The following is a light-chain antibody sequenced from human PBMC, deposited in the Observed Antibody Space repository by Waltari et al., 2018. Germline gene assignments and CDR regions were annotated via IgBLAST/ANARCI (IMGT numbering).Light chain of an antibody. CDR3: QSADSSGAYVV. V-gene: IGLV3-25*03. CDR2: KDT. J-gene: IGLJ3*02. CDR1: TLPKQY. Sequence: SYEVTQPPSVSVSPGQTANITCSGDTLPKQYAYWFQQKPGQAPVLVIYKDTERPSGIPERVSASSSGTTVTLAISGVQAEDEAEYYCQSADSSGAYVVFGGGTKLTVL.